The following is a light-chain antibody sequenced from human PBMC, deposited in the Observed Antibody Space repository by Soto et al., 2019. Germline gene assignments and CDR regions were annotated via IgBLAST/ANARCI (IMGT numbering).Light chain of an antibody. CDR2: EVN. Sequence: QSVLTQPPSASGSPGQSVTISCTGTSSDVGGYVYVSWYQQYPGKAPKLMIYEVNKRASGVPDRCSGSKSGNTASLTVSGLQAEDEADYYCSSYAGTNIDVVFGGGTKLTVL. J-gene: IGLJ2*01. CDR3: SSYAGTNIDVV. V-gene: IGLV2-8*01. CDR1: SSDVGGYVY.